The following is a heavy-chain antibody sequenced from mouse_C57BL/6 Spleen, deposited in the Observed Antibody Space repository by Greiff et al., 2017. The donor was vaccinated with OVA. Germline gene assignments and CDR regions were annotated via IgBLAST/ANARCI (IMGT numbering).Heavy chain of an antibody. J-gene: IGHJ2*01. CDR2: IDPENGDT. V-gene: IGHV14-4*01. CDR1: GFNIKDDY. CDR3: TTSRDSYYFDY. Sequence: EVHLVESGAELVRPGASVKLSCTASGFNIKDDYMHWVKQRPEQGLEWIGWIDPENGDTEYASKFQGKATITADTSSNTAYLQRSSLTSEDTAVYYCTTSRDSYYFDYWGQGTTLTVSS.